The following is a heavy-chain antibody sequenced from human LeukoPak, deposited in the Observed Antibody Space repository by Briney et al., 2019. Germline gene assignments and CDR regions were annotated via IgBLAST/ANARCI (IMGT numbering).Heavy chain of an antibody. CDR3: ARGPYDYDSSGYFLGFDY. CDR1: GGTFSSYA. J-gene: IGHJ4*02. V-gene: IGHV1-69*01. Sequence: SVKVSCKASGGTFSSYAISWVRQAPGQGLEWMGGIIPIFGTANYAQKFQGRVTITADESTSTAYIELSSLRSEDTAVYYCARGPYDYDSSGYFLGFDYWGQGTLVTVSS. D-gene: IGHD3-22*01. CDR2: IIPIFGTA.